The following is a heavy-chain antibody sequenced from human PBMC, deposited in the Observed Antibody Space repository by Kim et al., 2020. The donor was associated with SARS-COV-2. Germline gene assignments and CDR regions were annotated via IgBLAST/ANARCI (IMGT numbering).Heavy chain of an antibody. CDR1: GFTFGDYA. CDR3: TRVGRDYGDYADAFDI. CDR2: IRSKAYGGTT. Sequence: GGSLRLSCTASGFTFGDYAMSWFRQAPGKGLEWVGFIRSKAYGGTTEYAASVKGRFTISRDDSKSIAYLQMNSLKTEDTAVYYCTRVGRDYGDYADAFDIWGQGTMVTVSS. V-gene: IGHV3-49*03. D-gene: IGHD4-17*01. J-gene: IGHJ3*02.